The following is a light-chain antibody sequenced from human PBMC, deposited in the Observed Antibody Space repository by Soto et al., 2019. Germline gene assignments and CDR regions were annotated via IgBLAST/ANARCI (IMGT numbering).Light chain of an antibody. CDR3: QQYHTTPNT. CDR1: QTLLFTSTNKNS. CDR2: WAS. J-gene: IGKJ2*01. V-gene: IGKV4-1*01. Sequence: DVVMTQSPATLAVSLGERVAINCKSSQTLLFTSTNKNSLAWYQQKPGQPPKLLIYWASTRESGAPDRFSGSGSGRNFTLTISSLQAEDVAVYYCQQYHTTPNTFGQGTKLEIK.